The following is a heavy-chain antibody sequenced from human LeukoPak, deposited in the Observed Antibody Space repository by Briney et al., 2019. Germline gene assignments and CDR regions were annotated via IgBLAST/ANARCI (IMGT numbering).Heavy chain of an antibody. J-gene: IGHJ5*02. CDR2: VIPIFGTA. CDR1: GGTFSSYA. D-gene: IGHD3-22*01. V-gene: IGHV1-69*13. Sequence: SVKVSCKASGGTFSSYAISWVRQAPGQGLEWMGGVIPIFGTANYAQKFQGRVTITADESTSTAYMELSSLRSEDTAVYYCASFYDSSGYYYAGDNWFDPWGQGTLVTVSS. CDR3: ASFYDSSGYYYAGDNWFDP.